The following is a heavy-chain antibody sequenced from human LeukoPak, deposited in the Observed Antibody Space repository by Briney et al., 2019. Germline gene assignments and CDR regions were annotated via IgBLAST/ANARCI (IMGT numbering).Heavy chain of an antibody. CDR1: GITFINSA. V-gene: IGHV3-23*01. CDR3: AKTKGLEGVVIPYYFDY. D-gene: IGHD3-22*01. Sequence: GGSLRLSCVPSGITFINSALSWVRQAPWKWREWVSTITKSGDQTYYADSVKGRFTISRDNSKNTLYLQMNSLRAEDTAVYYCAKTKGLEGVVIPYYFDYWGQGTLVTVSS. CDR2: ITKSGDQT. J-gene: IGHJ4*02.